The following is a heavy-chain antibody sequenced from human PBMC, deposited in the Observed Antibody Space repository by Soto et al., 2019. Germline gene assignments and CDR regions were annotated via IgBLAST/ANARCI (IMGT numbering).Heavy chain of an antibody. CDR3: ARVAVAGTRVDY. Sequence: PSETLSLTCTVSGGSIRSGDYYWSWIRQPPGKGLESIGCFYYSGSTYYNPFLKSRVTISVDTSKNQFSLKLSSVTAADTAVYYCARVAVAGTRVDYWGQGTLVTVSS. V-gene: IGHV4-30-4*01. J-gene: IGHJ4*02. CDR2: FYYSGST. CDR1: GGSIRSGDYY. D-gene: IGHD6-19*01.